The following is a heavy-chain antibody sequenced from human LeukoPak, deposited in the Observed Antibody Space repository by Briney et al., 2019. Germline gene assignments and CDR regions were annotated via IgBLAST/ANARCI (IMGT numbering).Heavy chain of an antibody. CDR3: ARASGDYGAYGSDY. V-gene: IGHV3-53*01. Sequence: GGSLRLSCAASGLTVSSNYMNWVRQAPGKWLEWVSVIHSGGSTCYADSVKGRFTNSRDNSKNTPYLQMNSLRADDTAVYYCARASGDYGAYGSDYWGQGTLV. D-gene: IGHD4-17*01. J-gene: IGHJ4*02. CDR2: IHSGGST. CDR1: GLTVSSNY.